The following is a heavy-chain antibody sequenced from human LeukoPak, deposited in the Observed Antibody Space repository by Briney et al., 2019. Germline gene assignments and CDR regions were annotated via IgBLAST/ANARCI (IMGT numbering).Heavy chain of an antibody. CDR3: ARDGPRGGFDY. V-gene: IGHV3-7*01. CDR2: TKQDGSEK. J-gene: IGHJ4*02. Sequence: GGSLRLSCAVSGFNFSSYWMSWVRQAPGKGLEWVANTKQDGSEKNYVDSVKGRFTISRDNAKNSLYLQVNSLRAEDTAVYYCARDGPRGGFDYWGQGTLVTVSS. CDR1: GFNFSSYW. D-gene: IGHD3-10*01.